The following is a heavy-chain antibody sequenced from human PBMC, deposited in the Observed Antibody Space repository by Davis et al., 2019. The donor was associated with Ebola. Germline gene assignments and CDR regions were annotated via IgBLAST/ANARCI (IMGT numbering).Heavy chain of an antibody. CDR1: GFTFSSYE. V-gene: IGHV3-48*03. Sequence: PGGSLRLSCAASGFTFSSYEMNWVRQAPGKGLEWVSYISSSGSTIYYADSVKGRFTISRDNAKNSLYLQMNSLRAEDTAVYYCARDGLDDYVWGSYRRYYYYGMDVWGQGTTVTVSS. D-gene: IGHD3-16*02. J-gene: IGHJ6*02. CDR2: ISSSGSTI. CDR3: ARDGLDDYVWGSYRRYYYYGMDV.